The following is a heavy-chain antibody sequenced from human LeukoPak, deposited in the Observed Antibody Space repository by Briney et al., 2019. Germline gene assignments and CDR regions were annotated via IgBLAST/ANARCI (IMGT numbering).Heavy chain of an antibody. CDR2: IIPIFGTA. Sequence: GASVKVSCKASGYTFTGYYMHWVRQAPGQGLEWMGGIIPIFGTANYAQKFQGRVTITADESTSTAYMELSSLRSEDTAVYYCARYIEDVYYYGSGSGWFDPWGQGTLVTVSS. CDR3: ARYIEDVYYYGSGSGWFDP. CDR1: GYTFTGYY. D-gene: IGHD3-10*01. V-gene: IGHV1-69*13. J-gene: IGHJ5*02.